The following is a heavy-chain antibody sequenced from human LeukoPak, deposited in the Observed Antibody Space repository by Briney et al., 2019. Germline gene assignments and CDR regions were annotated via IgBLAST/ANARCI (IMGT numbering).Heavy chain of an antibody. J-gene: IGHJ4*02. V-gene: IGHV1-8*01. D-gene: IGHD3-22*01. CDR1: GYTFTSYD. Sequence: ASVKVSCKASGYTFTSYDINWVRQAPGQGLERMGWMNPNSGNTGYAQKFQGRVTITRNTSIYTAYMELSSLRSEDPAVYYCARGRWAYYYDSSGYKYWGQGTLVSVSS. CDR2: MNPNSGNT. CDR3: ARGRWAYYYDSSGYKY.